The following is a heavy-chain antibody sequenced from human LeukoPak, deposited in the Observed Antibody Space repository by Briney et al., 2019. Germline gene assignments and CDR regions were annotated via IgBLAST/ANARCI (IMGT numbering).Heavy chain of an antibody. Sequence: GGSLRLSCAASGFTFSSCAMHWVRQAPGKGLEWVAVISYDGSKKYYADSVKGRFTISRDNSKNTLYLQMNSLRAEDTAVYYCARDWVIAAVLDYWGQGTLVTVSS. CDR3: ARDWVIAAVLDY. CDR1: GFTFSSCA. V-gene: IGHV3-30-3*01. D-gene: IGHD6-13*01. J-gene: IGHJ4*02. CDR2: ISYDGSKK.